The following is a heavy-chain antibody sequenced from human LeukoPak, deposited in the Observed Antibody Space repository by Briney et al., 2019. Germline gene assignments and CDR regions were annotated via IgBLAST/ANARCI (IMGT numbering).Heavy chain of an antibody. Sequence: GTSLRLSCAASGFTFSSYGMHWVRQAPGKGLEWVAFIRYDGSNKYYADSVKGRFAISRDNSKNTLYLQMNSLRAEDTAVYYCANLRLATGTNYCYYYYMDVWGKGTTVTISS. CDR1: GFTFSSYG. CDR2: IRYDGSNK. CDR3: ANLRLATGTNYCYYYYMDV. V-gene: IGHV3-30*02. D-gene: IGHD5-12*01. J-gene: IGHJ6*03.